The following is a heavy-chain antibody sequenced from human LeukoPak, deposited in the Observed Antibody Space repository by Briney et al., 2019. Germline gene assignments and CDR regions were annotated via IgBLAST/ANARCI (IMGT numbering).Heavy chain of an antibody. CDR3: ARDGILAAAGTLDY. V-gene: IGHV4-4*07. CDR2: IYTSGST. D-gene: IGHD6-13*01. Sequence: SETLSLTCAVYGGSFSGYYWSWIRQPAGKGLEWIGRIYTSGSTNYNPSLKSRVTMSVDTSKNQFSLKLSSVTAADTAVYYCARDGILAAAGTLDYWGQGTLVTVSS. J-gene: IGHJ4*02. CDR1: GGSFSGYY.